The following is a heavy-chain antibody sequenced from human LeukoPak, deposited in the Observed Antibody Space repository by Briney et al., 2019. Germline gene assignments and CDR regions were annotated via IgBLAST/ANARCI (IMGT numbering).Heavy chain of an antibody. CDR2: INHSGST. V-gene: IGHV4-34*01. J-gene: IGHJ4*02. Sequence: SETLSLTCAVYGGSFSGYYWSWIRQPPGKGLEWIGEINHSGSTNYNPSLKSRVTISVDTSKNQFSLKLSSATAADTAVYSCARGQPSWLLPSPFDYWGQGTLVTVSS. CDR3: ARGQPSWLLPSPFDY. D-gene: IGHD3-22*01. CDR1: GGSFSGYY.